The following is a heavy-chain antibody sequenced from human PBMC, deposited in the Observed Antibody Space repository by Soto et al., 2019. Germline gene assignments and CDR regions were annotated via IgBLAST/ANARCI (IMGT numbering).Heavy chain of an antibody. D-gene: IGHD3-16*01. V-gene: IGHV1-46*03. J-gene: IGHJ4*02. CDR3: AREGGVELRLSY. Sequence: QVQLVQSGAEVKKPGASVKVSCKASGYTFTSYYMHWVRQAPGQGLEWMGIINPSGGSTSYAQKFQGRVNMTRDTSMSTVYMELSSLRSEDTAVYYCAREGGVELRLSYWGQGTLVTVSS. CDR2: INPSGGST. CDR1: GYTFTSYY.